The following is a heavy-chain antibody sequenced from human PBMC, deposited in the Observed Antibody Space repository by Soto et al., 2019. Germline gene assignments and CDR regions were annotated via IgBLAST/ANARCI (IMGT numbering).Heavy chain of an antibody. J-gene: IGHJ4*02. CDR2: IGTAGDT. D-gene: IGHD3-22*01. CDR1: GFTFSSYD. Sequence: PGGSLRLSCAASGFTFSSYDMHWVRQATGKGLEWVSAIGTAGDTYYPGSVKGRFTISRENAKNSLYLQMNSLRAGDTAVYYCARALCFYYGSSGYYYFLYYFDYWGQGTLVTVSS. V-gene: IGHV3-13*01. CDR3: ARALCFYYGSSGYYYFLYYFDY.